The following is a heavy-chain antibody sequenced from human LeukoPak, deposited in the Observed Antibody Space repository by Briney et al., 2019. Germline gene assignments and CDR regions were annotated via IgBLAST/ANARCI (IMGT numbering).Heavy chain of an antibody. Sequence: GFLRHSCADSGYTSSTYALSSVRPTPEKGLEWVSAISGSGGSTYYAASVKGRFTISRDNSKNTPYLQMNSLRAEDTAVYYCAKDTVYSSGWYDAFDIWGQGTMVTVSS. V-gene: IGHV3-23*01. CDR2: ISGSGGST. J-gene: IGHJ3*02. CDR3: AKDTVYSSGWYDAFDI. D-gene: IGHD6-19*01. CDR1: GYTSSTYA.